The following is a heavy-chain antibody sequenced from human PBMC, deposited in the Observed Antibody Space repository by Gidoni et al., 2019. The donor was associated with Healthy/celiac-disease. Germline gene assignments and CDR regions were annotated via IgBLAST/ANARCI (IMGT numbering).Heavy chain of an antibody. V-gene: IGHV3-64*01. J-gene: IGHJ4*02. D-gene: IGHD6-19*01. CDR1: GFTFSSYA. CDR3: ARAQRYSSGHLGY. Sequence: EVQLVESGGGLVQPGGSLRLSCAASGFTFSSYAMHWVRQAPGKGLEYVSAISSNGGSTYYANSVKGRFTISRDNSKNTLYLQMGSLRAEDMAVYYCARAQRYSSGHLGYWGQGTLVTVSS. CDR2: ISSNGGST.